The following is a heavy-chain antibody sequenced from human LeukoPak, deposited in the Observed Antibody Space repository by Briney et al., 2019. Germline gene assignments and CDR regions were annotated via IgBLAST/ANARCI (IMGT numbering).Heavy chain of an antibody. Sequence: PSETLSLTCAVYGGSFSGYYWSWIRQPPGKGLEWIGEINHSGSTNYNPSLKSRVTISVDTSKNQFSLKLSSVTAADPAVYYCARTHCSGGSCYNATFDYWGQGTLVTVSS. CDR3: ARTHCSGGSCYNATFDY. D-gene: IGHD2-15*01. CDR1: GGSFSGYY. J-gene: IGHJ4*02. CDR2: INHSGST. V-gene: IGHV4-34*01.